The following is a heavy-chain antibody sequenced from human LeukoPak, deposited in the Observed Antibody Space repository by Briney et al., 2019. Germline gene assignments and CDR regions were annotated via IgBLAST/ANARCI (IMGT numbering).Heavy chain of an antibody. CDR3: AKAPWSGYAFDI. CDR1: GFTFSSSG. D-gene: IGHD3-3*01. CDR2: ISYDESNK. V-gene: IGHV3-30*18. J-gene: IGHJ3*02. Sequence: QAGGSLRLSCAASGFTFSSSGMHWVRQAPGKGLEWVAVISYDESNKNYADSVKGRFTVSRDNSKNTLYLQMNSLRAEDTAVYHCAKAPWSGYAFDIWGQGTVVTVSS.